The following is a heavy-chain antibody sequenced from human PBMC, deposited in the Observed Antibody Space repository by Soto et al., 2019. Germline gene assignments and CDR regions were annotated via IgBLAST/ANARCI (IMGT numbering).Heavy chain of an antibody. D-gene: IGHD5-18*01. Sequence: ETLALTCTVSGGSISGSGYFWGWIRQPPGKGLEWIGSTYYSGGTYYNPSLKSRVTMSVDTSRNQFSLKLSSVTAADTAVYYCASPGGYSYTYSQSWYFDLWGRGSLVTVSS. V-gene: IGHV4-39*01. CDR2: TYYSGGT. CDR1: GGSISGSGYF. CDR3: ASPGGYSYTYSQSWYFDL. J-gene: IGHJ2*01.